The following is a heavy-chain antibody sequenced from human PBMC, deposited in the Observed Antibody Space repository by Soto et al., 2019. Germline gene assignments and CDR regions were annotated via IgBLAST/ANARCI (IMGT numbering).Heavy chain of an antibody. CDR2: ISYDGNNK. J-gene: IGHJ4*02. CDR3: AKAGGYCSGGNCYANG. V-gene: IGHV3-30*18. Sequence: QVQLVESGGGVVQPGRSLRLSCAASGFPFSDYAIHWVRQAPGKGLEWVALISYDGNNKYYADSVKGRFTISRDNSKNTLYLQMNSLTTEDTAVYYCAKAGGYCSGGNCYANGWGQGTLVTVXS. CDR1: GFPFSDYA. D-gene: IGHD2-15*01.